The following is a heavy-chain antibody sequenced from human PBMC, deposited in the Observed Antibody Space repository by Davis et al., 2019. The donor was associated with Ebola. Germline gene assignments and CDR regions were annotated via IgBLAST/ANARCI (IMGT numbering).Heavy chain of an antibody. CDR1: GFTFGDYA. Sequence: GESLKISCTGFGFTFGDYAMNWVRQAPGKGLEWVGFVRSKAYGGKAAYAASVQGRFTISRDDSKSIAYLQMNGLKTEDTAVYYCTRDLKQPPPSYYYGMDVWGQGTTVTVSS. D-gene: IGHD6-13*01. CDR2: VRSKAYGGKA. CDR3: TRDLKQPPPSYYYGMDV. V-gene: IGHV3-49*04. J-gene: IGHJ6*02.